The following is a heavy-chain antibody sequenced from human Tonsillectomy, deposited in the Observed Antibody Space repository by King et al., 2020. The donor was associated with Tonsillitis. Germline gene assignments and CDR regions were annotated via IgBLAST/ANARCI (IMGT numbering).Heavy chain of an antibody. CDR1: GFTFSSYA. D-gene: IGHD3-3*01. Sequence: VQLVESGGGLVQPGGSLRLSCAASGFTFSSYAMSWVRQAPGKGLEWVSAISGSGGSTYYADSVKGRFTISRDTSNNTIYLQRNRLRAEDTAVYYCAKRSAPAGWVWFDPWGQGTLVTVSS. V-gene: IGHV3-23*04. CDR2: ISGSGGST. CDR3: AKRSAPAGWVWFDP. J-gene: IGHJ5*02.